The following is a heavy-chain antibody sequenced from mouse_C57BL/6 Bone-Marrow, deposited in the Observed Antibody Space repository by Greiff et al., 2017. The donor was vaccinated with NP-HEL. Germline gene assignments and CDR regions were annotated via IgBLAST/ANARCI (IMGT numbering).Heavy chain of an antibody. D-gene: IGHD2-3*01. CDR2: IWRGGST. CDR1: GFSLTSYG. CDR3: AKKSYDGYSLYAMDY. V-gene: IGHV2-5*01. Sequence: VKLQESGPGLVQPSQSLSITCTVSGFSLTSYGVHWVRQSPGKGLEWLGVIWRGGSTDYNAAFMSRLSITKDNSKSQVFFKMNSLQADDTAIYYCAKKSYDGYSLYAMDYWGQGTSVTVSS. J-gene: IGHJ4*01.